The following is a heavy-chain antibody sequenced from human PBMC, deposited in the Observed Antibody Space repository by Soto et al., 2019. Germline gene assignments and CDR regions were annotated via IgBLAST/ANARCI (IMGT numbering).Heavy chain of an antibody. D-gene: IGHD4-17*01. CDR1: GDSVSSNSAA. CDR3: ARDYISAVTFFFDY. J-gene: IGHJ4*02. Sequence: SQTLSLTCAISGDSVSSNSAAWNWIRQSPSRGLEWLGRTYYRSKWYNDYAVSVKSRISINPDTSKNQFSLQLNSVTPEDAAVYYCARDYISAVTFFFDYWGRGALVTVSS. CDR2: TYYRSKWYN. V-gene: IGHV6-1*01.